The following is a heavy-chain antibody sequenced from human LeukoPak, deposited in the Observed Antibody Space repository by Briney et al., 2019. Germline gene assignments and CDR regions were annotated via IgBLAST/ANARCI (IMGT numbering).Heavy chain of an antibody. CDR1: GFTFSSYG. CDR2: IWYDGSNK. J-gene: IGHJ4*02. Sequence: PGGSLRLSCAASGFTFSSYGMHWVRQAPGKGLEWVAVIWYDGSNKYYAGSVKGRFTISRDNSKNTLYLQMNSLRAEDTAVYYCAKDDYGDYFGFDYWGQGTLVTVSS. V-gene: IGHV3-33*06. D-gene: IGHD4-17*01. CDR3: AKDDYGDYFGFDY.